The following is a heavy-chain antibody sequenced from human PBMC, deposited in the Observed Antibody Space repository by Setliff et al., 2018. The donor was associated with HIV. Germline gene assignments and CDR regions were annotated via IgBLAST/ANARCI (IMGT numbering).Heavy chain of an antibody. CDR2: ISHSGST. CDR3: ARVRNCYNFERLDYYYMDV. Sequence: SETLSLTCAVYGGSFTSYYWSWIRQPPGKGLEWIGEISHSGSTNYNPSLESRVTMSVDTSKNQVSLNLSSVTAADTAVYYCARVRNCYNFERLDYYYMDVWGRGTTVTVSS. J-gene: IGHJ6*03. CDR1: GGSFTSYY. D-gene: IGHD3-10*01. V-gene: IGHV4-34*01.